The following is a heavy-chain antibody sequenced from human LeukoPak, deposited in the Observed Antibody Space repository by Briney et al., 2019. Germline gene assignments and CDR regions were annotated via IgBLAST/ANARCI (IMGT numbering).Heavy chain of an antibody. V-gene: IGHV1-8*03. D-gene: IGHD3-9*01. J-gene: IGHJ4*02. Sequence: GASVKVSCKASGYTFTSYDINWVRQATGQGLEWMGWMSPNSGNTGYAQKFQGRVTITRNTSISTAYLELSSLRSEDTAVYYCARLSDWAYDYWGQGTLVTVSS. CDR1: GYTFTSYD. CDR3: ARLSDWAYDY. CDR2: MSPNSGNT.